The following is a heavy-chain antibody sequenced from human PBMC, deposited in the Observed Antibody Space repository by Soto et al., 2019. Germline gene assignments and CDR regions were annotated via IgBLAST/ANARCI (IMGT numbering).Heavy chain of an antibody. V-gene: IGHV4-59*01. D-gene: IGHD2-2*01. J-gene: IGHJ6*03. CDR1: GGSISSYY. Sequence: SETLSLTCTVSGGSISSYYWSWIRQPPGKGLEWIGYIYYSGSTNYNPSLKSRVTISVDTSKNQFSLKLSSVTAADTAVYYCARGGCSSTSCYFSYYYYYYMDVWGKGTTVTVSS. CDR3: ARGGCSSTSCYFSYYYYYYMDV. CDR2: IYYSGST.